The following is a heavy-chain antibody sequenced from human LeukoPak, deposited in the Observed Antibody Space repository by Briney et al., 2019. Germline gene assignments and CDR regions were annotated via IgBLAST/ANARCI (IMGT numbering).Heavy chain of an antibody. Sequence: ASVKVSCKASGGTFSSYAISWVRQAPGQGLEWMGGIIPIFGTANYAQKLQGRVTITADESTSTAYMELSSLRSEDTAVYYCARDLDRYSYGYATWGQGTLVTVSS. CDR3: ARDLDRYSYGYAT. D-gene: IGHD5-18*01. J-gene: IGHJ5*02. V-gene: IGHV1-69*01. CDR1: GGTFSSYA. CDR2: IIPIFGTA.